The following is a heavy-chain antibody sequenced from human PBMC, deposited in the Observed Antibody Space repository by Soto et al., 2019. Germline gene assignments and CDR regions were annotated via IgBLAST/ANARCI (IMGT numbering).Heavy chain of an antibody. V-gene: IGHV4-59*01. Sequence: SETLSLTCTVSGGSISSYYWSWIRQPPGKGLEWIGYISYSGSTNYNASLKSRVAISVDTSKNQFSLKMSSVTAADTAVYYCATLPPRIVVTLLPIPSWGQGIQVTVSS. D-gene: IGHD2-21*01. CDR1: GGSISSYY. J-gene: IGHJ5*02. CDR2: ISYSGST. CDR3: ATLPPRIVVTLLPIPS.